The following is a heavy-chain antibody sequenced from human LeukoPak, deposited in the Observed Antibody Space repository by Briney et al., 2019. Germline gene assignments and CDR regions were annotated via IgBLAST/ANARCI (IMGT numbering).Heavy chain of an antibody. CDR2: INHSGST. CDR1: GGSFSGYY. V-gene: IGHV4-34*01. Sequence: SETLSLTCAVYGGSFSGYYWSWIRQPPGKGLEWIGEINHSGSTNYNPSLKSRVTISVDTSKNQFSLKLSSVTAADTAVYYCAGVGRYYYGSGSYSRRNYFDYWGQGTLVTVSS. J-gene: IGHJ4*02. CDR3: AGVGRYYYGSGSYSRRNYFDY. D-gene: IGHD3-10*01.